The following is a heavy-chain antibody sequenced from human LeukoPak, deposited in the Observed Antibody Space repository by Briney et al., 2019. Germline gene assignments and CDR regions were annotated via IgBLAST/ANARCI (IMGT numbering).Heavy chain of an antibody. CDR3: ARRVASWHAFDI. D-gene: IGHD3-10*01. CDR1: GFTFSTYS. Sequence: GGSLRLSCAASGFTFSTYSMNWVRQAPGKGLEWVSYISSSGTTIYYADSVKGRSTISRDNAKNSLSLQMNSLRAEDAAVYYCARRVASWHAFDIWGQGTMVTVSS. CDR2: ISSSGTTI. J-gene: IGHJ3*02. V-gene: IGHV3-48*04.